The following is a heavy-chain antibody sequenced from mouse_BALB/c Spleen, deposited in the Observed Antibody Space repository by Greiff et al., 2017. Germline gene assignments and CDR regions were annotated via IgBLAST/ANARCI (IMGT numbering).Heavy chain of an antibody. CDR2: IYPGNSDT. Sequence: EVQLQQSGTVLARPGASVKMSCKASGYTFTSYWMHWVKQRPGQGLEWIGAIYPGNSDTSYNQKFKGKAKLTAVTSTSTAYMELSSLTNEDSAVYYCTRLGITTGYAMDYGGQGTSVTVSS. V-gene: IGHV1-5*01. J-gene: IGHJ4*01. CDR1: GYTFTSYW. CDR3: TRLGITTGYAMDY. D-gene: IGHD2-4*01.